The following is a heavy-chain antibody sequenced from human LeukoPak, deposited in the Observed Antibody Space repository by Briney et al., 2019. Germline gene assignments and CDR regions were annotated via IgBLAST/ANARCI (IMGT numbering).Heavy chain of an antibody. V-gene: IGHV3-30*18. J-gene: IGHJ4*02. CDR3: AKGSDYYCSGSYYDY. Sequence: PGGSLRLSCAASGFTFSSYGMHWVRQAPGKGLEWVAVISYDGSNKYYADSVKGRFTISRDNSKNTLYLQMNSLRAEDTAVYYCAKGSDYYCSGSYYDYWGQGTLVTVSS. CDR2: ISYDGSNK. D-gene: IGHD3-10*01. CDR1: GFTFSSYG.